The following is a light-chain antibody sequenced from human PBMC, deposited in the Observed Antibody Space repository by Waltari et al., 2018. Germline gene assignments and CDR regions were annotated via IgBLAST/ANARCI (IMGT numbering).Light chain of an antibody. Sequence: EIVLTQSPGTLSLSPGERVTLSCRASQSVSNNWLAWYQQQAGQAPRLLIYGASSRATGIPDRFSGSGSGTDFTLTISRLEPEDFAVYDCHQYGSSPRTFGQGTKVEVK. CDR1: QSVSNNW. V-gene: IGKV3-20*01. CDR3: HQYGSSPRT. J-gene: IGKJ1*01. CDR2: GAS.